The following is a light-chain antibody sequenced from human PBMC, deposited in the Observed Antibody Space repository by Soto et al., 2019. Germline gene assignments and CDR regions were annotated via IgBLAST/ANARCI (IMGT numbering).Light chain of an antibody. CDR1: ESVTTW. CDR3: QHYYSSST. CDR2: RAS. V-gene: IGKV1-5*03. Sequence: DVNLTQSPSTLSASVGDRVSITCRASESVTTWLAWYQQRPGKAPRLLIYRASTLQSGVPPRFSGSGSGTEFTLTISSLQPDDYASYYCQHYYSSSTLGQGTKVDIK. J-gene: IGKJ1*01.